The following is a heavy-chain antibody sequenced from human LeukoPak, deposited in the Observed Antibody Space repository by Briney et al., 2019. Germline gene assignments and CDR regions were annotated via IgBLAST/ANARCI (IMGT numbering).Heavy chain of an antibody. CDR3: AKDTGGIAAAGTPLGYYGMDV. CDR1: GFTFDDYA. Sequence: GGSLRLSCAASGFTFDDYAMHWVRQAPGKGLEWVSGISWNSGSIGYADSVKGRFTISRDNAKNSLYLQMNSLRAEDTALYYCAKDTGGIAAAGTPLGYYGMDVWGQGTTVTVSS. J-gene: IGHJ6*02. CDR2: ISWNSGSI. V-gene: IGHV3-9*01. D-gene: IGHD6-13*01.